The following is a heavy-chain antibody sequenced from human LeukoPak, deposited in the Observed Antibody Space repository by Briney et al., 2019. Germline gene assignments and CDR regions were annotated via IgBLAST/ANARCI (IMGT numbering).Heavy chain of an antibody. D-gene: IGHD3-16*02. CDR3: ARYDYVWGSYRLGDAFDI. J-gene: IGHJ3*02. CDR2: IYYSGST. CDR1: GGSISSYY. Sequence: SETLSLTCTVSGGSISSYYWSWIRQPPGKGLEWIGYIYYSGSTNYNPSLKSRVTISVDTSENQFSLKLSSVTAADTAVYYCARYDYVWGSYRLGDAFDIWGQGTMVTVSS. V-gene: IGHV4-59*01.